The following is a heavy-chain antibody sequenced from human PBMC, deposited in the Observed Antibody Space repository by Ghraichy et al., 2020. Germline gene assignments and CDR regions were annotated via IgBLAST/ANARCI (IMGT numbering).Heavy chain of an antibody. J-gene: IGHJ5*02. D-gene: IGHD3-16*01. CDR3: ATGISTRLGWGNWFGP. Sequence: SETLSLTCSVSGGSISTNNYYWAWLRQPPGKGLEWIGSLYYSGSTYHNSSLKRRVTLSGDTSKNQFSLRLTSVSAADTAVYYCATGISTRLGWGNWFGPWGQGTLVTVSS. CDR2: LYYSGST. V-gene: IGHV4-39*07. CDR1: GGSISTNNYY.